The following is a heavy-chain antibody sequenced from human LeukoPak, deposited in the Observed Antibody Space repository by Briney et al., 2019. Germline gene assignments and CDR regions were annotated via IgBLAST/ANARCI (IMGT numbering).Heavy chain of an antibody. Sequence: ASVKVSCKASGYTFTSYDINWVRQATGQGLEWMGWMNPNSGNTGYAQKFQGRVTMTRNTSISTAYMELSSLRSEDTAVYYCARSGLLWFGELSNYYYYYYMDVWGKGTTVTISS. CDR2: MNPNSGNT. CDR3: ARSGLLWFGELSNYYYYYYMDV. CDR1: GYTFTSYD. D-gene: IGHD3-10*01. V-gene: IGHV1-8*01. J-gene: IGHJ6*03.